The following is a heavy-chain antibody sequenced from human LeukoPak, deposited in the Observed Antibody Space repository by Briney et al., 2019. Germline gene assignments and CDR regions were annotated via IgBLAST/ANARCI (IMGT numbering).Heavy chain of an antibody. CDR2: INTNTGNP. V-gene: IGHV7-4-1*02. Sequence: GAPVKVSCKAPGYTFTSYAMNWVRQAPGQGLEWMGWINTNTGNPTYAQGFTGRFVFSLDTSVSTAYLQISSLKAEDTAVYYCAREVVVPAAIHYYYYGMDVWGQGTTVTVSS. D-gene: IGHD2-2*01. J-gene: IGHJ6*02. CDR1: GYTFTSYA. CDR3: AREVVVPAAIHYYYYGMDV.